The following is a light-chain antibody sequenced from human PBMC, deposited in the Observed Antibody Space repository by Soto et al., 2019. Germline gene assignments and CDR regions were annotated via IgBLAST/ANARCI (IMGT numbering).Light chain of an antibody. Sequence: QSVLTQPASVSGSPGQSITISCTGTRRDVGGHNYVSWYQQYPGKAPKVMIYEVTNRPSGVSNRFSGSKSGNTASLTISGPQTDDEADYYCSSYTSSSTYVFGTGTKVTVL. CDR1: RRDVGGHNY. V-gene: IGLV2-14*01. CDR2: EVT. J-gene: IGLJ1*01. CDR3: SSYTSSSTYV.